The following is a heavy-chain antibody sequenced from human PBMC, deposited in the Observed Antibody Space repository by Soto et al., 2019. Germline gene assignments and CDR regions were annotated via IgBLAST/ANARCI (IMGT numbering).Heavy chain of an antibody. CDR2: IIPIFGTA. CDR3: ARVHYDFWSAIPKIQNWLDP. Sequence: SVKVSCKASGGTFSSYAISWVRQAPGQGLEWMGGIIPIFGTANYAQKFQGRVTITADESTSTAYMELSSLRSEDTAVYYCARVHYDFWSAIPKIQNWLDPWGQGTLVTVSS. J-gene: IGHJ5*02. V-gene: IGHV1-69*13. CDR1: GGTFSSYA. D-gene: IGHD3-3*01.